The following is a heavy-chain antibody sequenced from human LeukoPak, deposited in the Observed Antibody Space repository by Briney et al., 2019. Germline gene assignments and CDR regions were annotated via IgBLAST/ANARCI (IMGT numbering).Heavy chain of an antibody. CDR2: INPNSGGT. CDR1: GYTFTGYY. CDR3: ARGRSSMVRGYYYYYMDV. Sequence: ASVKVSCKASGYTFTGYYMHWVRQAPGQGLEWMGWINPNSGGTNYAQKVQGRVTMTRDTSISTAYMELSRLRSDDTAVYYCARGRSSMVRGYYYYYMDVWGKGTTVTISS. D-gene: IGHD3-10*01. J-gene: IGHJ6*03. V-gene: IGHV1-2*02.